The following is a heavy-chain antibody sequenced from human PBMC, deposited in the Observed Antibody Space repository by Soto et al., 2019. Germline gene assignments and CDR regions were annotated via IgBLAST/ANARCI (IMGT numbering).Heavy chain of an antibody. CDR2: IYYSGST. Sequence: PSQTMSLTCTVSGVTISSYYWSWIRQPPGKGLEWIGYIYYSGSTNYNPSLKSRVTISVGTSKNQFSLKLSSVTAADTAVYYSASRSGYYDSSGSFDYWGQGTLVTVPQ. J-gene: IGHJ4*02. V-gene: IGHV4-59*01. CDR1: GVTISSYY. CDR3: ASRSGYYDSSGSFDY. D-gene: IGHD3-22*01.